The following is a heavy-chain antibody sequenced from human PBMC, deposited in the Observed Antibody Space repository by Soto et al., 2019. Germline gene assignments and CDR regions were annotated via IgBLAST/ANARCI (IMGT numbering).Heavy chain of an antibody. V-gene: IGHV4-30-4*01. CDR1: GGSIRNGDFN. J-gene: IGHJ4*02. D-gene: IGHD1-26*01. CDR2: VYYIGTT. CDR3: VTVNLVGAAYYFDY. Sequence: PSETLSLTCTVSGGSIRNGDFNGGWIRQPPGKGLEWIGDVYYIGTTYSHPSLNSRVSISVDTSENQFSLRLTSVTAADTAVYYCVTVNLVGAAYYFDYWGPGTLVTVSS.